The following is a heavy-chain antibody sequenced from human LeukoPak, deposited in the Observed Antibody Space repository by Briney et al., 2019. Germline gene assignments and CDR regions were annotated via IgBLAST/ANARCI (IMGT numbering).Heavy chain of an antibody. V-gene: IGHV4-39*01. CDR2: IYETGST. J-gene: IGHJ6*02. Sequence: PSETLSLTCAVSGGSISGSTYYWGWIRQPPGKGLEWIGCIYETGSTYYKPSLKSRVTISVDTSKNQFSLKLTSVTAADTAVYYCARHSGSGYYSYFYTMDVWGQGATVAVSS. D-gene: IGHD2-15*01. CDR3: ARHSGSGYYSYFYTMDV. CDR1: GGSISGSTYY.